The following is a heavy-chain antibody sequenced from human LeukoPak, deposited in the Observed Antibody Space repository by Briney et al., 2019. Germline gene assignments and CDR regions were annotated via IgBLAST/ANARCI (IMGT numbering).Heavy chain of an antibody. CDR1: GFTFSSYD. Sequence: GGSLRLSCAASGFTFSSYDMSWVRQAPGKGLEWVSGISGSAGSTYYADSVKGRFSISRDNSKNTLNLQMNSLRAEDTAVYYCAKSYYYGSGRYYLSVFDIWGQGTMVTVSS. CDR3: AKSYYYGSGRYYLSVFDI. D-gene: IGHD3-10*01. CDR2: ISGSAGST. J-gene: IGHJ3*02. V-gene: IGHV3-23*01.